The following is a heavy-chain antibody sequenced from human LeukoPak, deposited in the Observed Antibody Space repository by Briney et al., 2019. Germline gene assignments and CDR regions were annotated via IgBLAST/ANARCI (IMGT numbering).Heavy chain of an antibody. CDR2: INPSGGST. CDR1: GYIFTSYF. J-gene: IGHJ5*02. V-gene: IGHV1-46*01. CDR3: ARVTGGRYCSTTSCYMRGWFDP. D-gene: IGHD2-2*02. Sequence: ASVKVSCKASGYIFTSYFMHWVRQAPGQGLEWMGLINPSGGSTRYAQKFQGRVTMTRDMSTSTVYMELSSLRSEDTAVYYCARVTGGRYCSTTSCYMRGWFDPWGQGTLVTVSS.